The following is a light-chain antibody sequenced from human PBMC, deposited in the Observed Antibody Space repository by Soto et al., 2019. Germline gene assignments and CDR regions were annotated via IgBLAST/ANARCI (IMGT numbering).Light chain of an antibody. V-gene: IGLV2-23*02. J-gene: IGLJ1*01. Sequence: QSVLTQPASVSGSPGQSITISCTGTSSDVGSYDAVSWYQHHPGKVPKLMIYEVNKRPSGVSYRFSGSKSGNTASLTISGLQAEDEADYYCQSYDSSLIGWVFGTGTKVTVL. CDR2: EVN. CDR1: SSDVGSYDA. CDR3: QSYDSSLIGWV.